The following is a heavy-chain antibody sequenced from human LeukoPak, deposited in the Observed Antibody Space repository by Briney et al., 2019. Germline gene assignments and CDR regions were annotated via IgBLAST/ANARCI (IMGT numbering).Heavy chain of an antibody. CDR3: ASYPSSSNY. CDR2: IYSDGST. J-gene: IGHJ4*02. V-gene: IGHV3-53*01. CDR1: GFTVSNNF. Sequence: GGSLRLSCAVSGFTVSNNFMRWVRQAPGGGLEYVSIIYSDGSTYYADSVKGRFTTSRDNSKNTLHLQMTSLRAEDTAVYYCASYPSSSNYWGQGTLVTVSS.